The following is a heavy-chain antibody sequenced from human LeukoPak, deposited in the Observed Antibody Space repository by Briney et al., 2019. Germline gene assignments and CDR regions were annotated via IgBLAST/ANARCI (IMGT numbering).Heavy chain of an antibody. J-gene: IGHJ4*02. CDR1: GGSFSGYY. CDR2: INHSGST. CDR3: ARVRYCSSTSCYRYYFDY. Sequence: KPSETLSLTCAVYGGSFSGYYWSWIRQPPGKGLEWIGEINHSGSTNYNPSLKSRVTISVDTSKNQFSLKLSSVTAADTAVYYCARVRYCSSTSCYRYYFDYWGQGTLVTVSS. V-gene: IGHV4-34*01. D-gene: IGHD2-2*02.